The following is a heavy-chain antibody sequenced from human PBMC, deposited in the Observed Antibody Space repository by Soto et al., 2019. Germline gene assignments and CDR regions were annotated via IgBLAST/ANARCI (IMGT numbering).Heavy chain of an antibody. V-gene: IGHV1-46*01. CDR3: ARVSSRPDYYDSSGYSDY. CDR2: INPTGGST. J-gene: IGHJ4*02. D-gene: IGHD3-22*01. Sequence: GASVKVSCKTSGFSFATYSMHWVRQAPGQGLEWMGIINPTGGSTTYAQKFQARVTMTRDTSTSTVYMELSSLKSEDTAVYYCARVSSRPDYYDSSGYSDYWGQGTLVTVSS. CDR1: GFSFATYS.